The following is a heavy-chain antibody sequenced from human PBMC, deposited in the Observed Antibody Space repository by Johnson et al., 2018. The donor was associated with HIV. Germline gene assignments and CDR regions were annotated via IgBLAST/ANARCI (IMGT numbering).Heavy chain of an antibody. CDR1: GFTFSSFP. V-gene: IGHV3-30-3*01. J-gene: IGHJ3*02. CDR3: AKIGQWRERLDAFDI. D-gene: IGHD6-19*01. Sequence: QVQLVESGGGVVQPGTSLRLSCAASGFTFSSFPMHWVRQAPGKGLEWVAFISYDGSNKYYADSVKGRFTISRDNSKNTLYLQMSSLRPEDTAVYYCAKIGQWRERLDAFDIWGQGTMVTVSS. CDR2: ISYDGSNK.